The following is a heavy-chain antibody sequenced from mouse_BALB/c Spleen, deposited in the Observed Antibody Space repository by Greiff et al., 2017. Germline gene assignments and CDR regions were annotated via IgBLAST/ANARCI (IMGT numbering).Heavy chain of an antibody. CDR3: ARDSDGYYGYFDV. CDR1: GFTFTDYY. CDR2: IRNKANGYTT. D-gene: IGHD2-3*01. Sequence: DVHLVESGGGLVQPGGSLRLSRATSGFTFTDYYMSWVRQPPGKALEWLGFIRNKANGYTTEYSASVKGRFTISRDNSQSILYLQMNTLRAEDSATYYCARDSDGYYGYFDVWGAGTTVTVSS. V-gene: IGHV7-3*02. J-gene: IGHJ1*01.